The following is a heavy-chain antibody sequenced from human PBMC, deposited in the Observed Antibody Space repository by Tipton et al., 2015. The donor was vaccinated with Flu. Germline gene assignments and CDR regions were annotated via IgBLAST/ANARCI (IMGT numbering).Heavy chain of an antibody. Sequence: QVQLVQSGAEVKKPGASVRISCTASGYTFTNYNMHWERQAPGQGPEWMGIIYPAGGGTTYAQTFQGRVTLTRDKSTSTVYVELSSLKSEDTAFDYCARDRGFVAYTFDYWGQGTLVTVAS. J-gene: IGHJ4*02. CDR2: IYPAGGGT. CDR3: ARDRGFVAYTFDY. V-gene: IGHV1-46*01. D-gene: IGHD3-10*01. CDR1: GYTFTNYN.